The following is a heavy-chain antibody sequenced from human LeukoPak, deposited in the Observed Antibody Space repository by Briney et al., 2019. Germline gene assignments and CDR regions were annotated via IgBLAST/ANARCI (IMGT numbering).Heavy chain of an antibody. D-gene: IGHD3-22*01. CDR2: IRYDGSNK. CDR3: AKGGDSSGYEADY. J-gene: IGHJ4*02. Sequence: PGGSLRLSCAASGFTFSSYGMHWVRQAPGKGLEWVAFIRYDGSNKYYADSVKGRFTVSRDSSKNTLYLQMNSLRAEDTAVYYCAKGGDSSGYEADYWGQGTLVTVSS. V-gene: IGHV3-30*02. CDR1: GFTFSSYG.